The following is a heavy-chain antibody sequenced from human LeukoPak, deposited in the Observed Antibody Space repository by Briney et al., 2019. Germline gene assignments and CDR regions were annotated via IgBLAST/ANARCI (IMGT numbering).Heavy chain of an antibody. J-gene: IGHJ4*02. CDR2: IDPKSGDT. D-gene: IGHD6-19*01. CDR1: GYSFTGYY. V-gene: IGHV1-2*06. Sequence: ASVKVSCKASGYSFTGYYMHWVRRAPGQGLEWIGRIDPKSGDTDPAQKLQDRVTVTRDTTITTAYMEMRRLTSDDTAVYYCARVIEAVNGRGVLHYWGQGTLVTVSP. CDR3: ARVIEAVNGRGVLHY.